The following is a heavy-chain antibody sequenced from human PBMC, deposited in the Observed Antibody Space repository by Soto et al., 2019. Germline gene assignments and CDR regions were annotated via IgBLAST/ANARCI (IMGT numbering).Heavy chain of an antibody. CDR2: IIPIFGTA. D-gene: IGHD2-15*01. J-gene: IGHJ4*02. CDR1: GGTFSSYS. Sequence: QVQLVQSGAEVKKPGSSVKVSCKASGGTFSSYSINWVRQAPGQGLEWMGEIIPIFGTANYAQKFQGRVTITADESTSTVYMELSSLRCKVTGVYYCARDGGRRSGGIDYWGQGTLVSVSS. V-gene: IGHV1-69*01. CDR3: ARDGGRRSGGIDY.